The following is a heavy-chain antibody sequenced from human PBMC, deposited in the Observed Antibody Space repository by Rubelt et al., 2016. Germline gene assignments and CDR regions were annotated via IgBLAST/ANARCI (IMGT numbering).Heavy chain of an antibody. CDR1: G. D-gene: IGHD4-11*01. J-gene: IGHJ3*02. Sequence: GISWVRQAPGQGLEWMGWISAYNGNTNYAQKLQGRVTMTTDTSTSTAYMELRSLRSDDTAVYYCARYGPDYSNHDAFDIWGQGTMVTVSS. CDR2: ISAYNGNT. CDR3: ARYGPDYSNHDAFDI. V-gene: IGHV1-18*01.